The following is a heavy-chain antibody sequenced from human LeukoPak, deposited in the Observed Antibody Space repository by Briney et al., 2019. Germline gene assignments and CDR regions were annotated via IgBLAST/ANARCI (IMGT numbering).Heavy chain of an antibody. D-gene: IGHD6-13*01. CDR1: GFTFSSYG. CDR3: ASDRAAADLDY. V-gene: IGHV3-33*01. J-gene: IGHJ4*02. Sequence: GGSLRLSCAASGFTFSSYGMHWVRQAPGKGLEWVAVIWYDGSNKFYADSVKGRFTISRDNSKNTLYLQMNSLRAEDTAVYYCASDRAAADLDYWGQGTLVTVSS. CDR2: IWYDGSNK.